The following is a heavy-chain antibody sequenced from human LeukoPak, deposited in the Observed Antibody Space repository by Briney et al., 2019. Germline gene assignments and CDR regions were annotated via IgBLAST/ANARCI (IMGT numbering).Heavy chain of an antibody. D-gene: IGHD5-12*01. CDR3: ARGGKPGSSGYDWRNDQYYYSMDV. CDR2: INPNSGGT. V-gene: IGHV1-2*02. J-gene: IGHJ6*03. CDR1: GYTFTGYY. Sequence: GASVKVSCKASGYTFTGYYMHWVRQAPGQGLEWMGWINPNSGGTNYAQKFQGRVTMTRDTSISTAYMDLSRLRADDSAVYYCARGGKPGSSGYDWRNDQYYYSMDVWGKGTTVAISS.